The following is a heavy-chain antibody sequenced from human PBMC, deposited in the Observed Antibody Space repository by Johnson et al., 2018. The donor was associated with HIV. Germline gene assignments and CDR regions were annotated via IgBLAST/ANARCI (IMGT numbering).Heavy chain of an antibody. CDR1: GLTFSSYG. CDR3: ARDSDQYSSGWYEQLDAFDI. Sequence: VQLVESGGGVVQPGQSLRLSCAASGLTFSSYGMHWVRQAPGKGLEWVALISYDGSNKYYADSVKGRFTISRDNSKNTLYLQMNSLRPEDTAVYYCARDSDQYSSGWYEQLDAFDIWGQGTMVSVSS. D-gene: IGHD6-19*01. J-gene: IGHJ3*02. V-gene: IGHV3-30*03. CDR2: ISYDGSNK.